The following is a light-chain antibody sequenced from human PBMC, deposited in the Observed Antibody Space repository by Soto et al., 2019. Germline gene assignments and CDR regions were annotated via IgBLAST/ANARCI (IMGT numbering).Light chain of an antibody. CDR1: SIDFVSYNR. CDR3: SLYTSENTYV. Sequence: QSALTQPPSVSGSPGQSVTISCTGTSIDFVSYNRVSWYQQPPGTAPKLMIYEVSNRPSEVPDRFSGSKSANTASLTISGLQDVDEADYYCSLYTSENTYVFGTGTKLTVL. V-gene: IGLV2-18*01. J-gene: IGLJ1*01. CDR2: EVS.